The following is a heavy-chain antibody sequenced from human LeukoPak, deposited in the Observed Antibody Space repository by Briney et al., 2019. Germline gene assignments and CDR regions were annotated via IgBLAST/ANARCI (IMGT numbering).Heavy chain of an antibody. CDR2: ISSSSSYI. D-gene: IGHD2-2*01. V-gene: IGHV3-21*01. Sequence: GGSLRLSCAASGFTFSSYSMNWVRQAPGKGLEWVSSISSSSSYIYYADSVKGRFTISRDNAKNSLYLQMNSLRAEDTAVYYCARDRTRDRGYCSSTSCYNDAFDIWGQGTMVTVSS. CDR1: GFTFSSYS. J-gene: IGHJ3*02. CDR3: ARDRTRDRGYCSSTSCYNDAFDI.